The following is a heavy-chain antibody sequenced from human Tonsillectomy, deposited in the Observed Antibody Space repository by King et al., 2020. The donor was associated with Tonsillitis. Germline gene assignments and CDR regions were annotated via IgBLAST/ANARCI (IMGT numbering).Heavy chain of an antibody. Sequence: QLVQSGGGLVQPGGSLRLSCAASGFTFKKDWMSWVRQAPGKGLEWVANIKHDGSEKFYVDSVRGRFTISRDNAENSLYLQMNSLRVEDTAVYYCARDILNDDSGSYAGYWGQGTLVTVSS. CDR3: ARDILNDDSGSYAGY. CDR2: IKHDGSEK. J-gene: IGHJ4*02. CDR1: GFTFKKDW. V-gene: IGHV3-7*03. D-gene: IGHD3-10*01.